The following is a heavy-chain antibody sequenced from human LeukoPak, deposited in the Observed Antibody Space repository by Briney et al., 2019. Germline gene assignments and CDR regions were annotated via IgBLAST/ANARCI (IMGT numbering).Heavy chain of an antibody. V-gene: IGHV3-7*01. CDR3: ARDSAACGFGESYDY. J-gene: IGHJ4*02. CDR2: IKQDGSEK. D-gene: IGHD3-10*01. Sequence: PGGSLRLSCAASGFTFSSYWMSWVRQAPGKGLEWVANIKQDGSEKYYVDSVKGRFTISRDNAKNSLYLQMNSLRAEDTAVYYCARDSAACGFGESYDYWGQGTLVTVSS. CDR1: GFTFSSYW.